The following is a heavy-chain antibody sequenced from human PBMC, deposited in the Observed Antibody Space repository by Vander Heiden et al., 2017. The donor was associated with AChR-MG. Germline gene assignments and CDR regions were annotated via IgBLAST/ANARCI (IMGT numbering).Heavy chain of an antibody. Sequence: QVQLVQSGAEVKKPGASVKVSCKVSGYTLTELSMHWVRQAPGKGLEWMGGFDPEDGETIYAQKVQGRVTMTEDTSTDTAYMELRRMRSEETAVYYCATLWRQQMGDAFDIWGQVTMVTVSS. V-gene: IGHV1-24*01. J-gene: IGHJ3*02. CDR2: FDPEDGET. D-gene: IGHD5-18*01. CDR1: GYTLTELS. CDR3: ATLWRQQMGDAFDI.